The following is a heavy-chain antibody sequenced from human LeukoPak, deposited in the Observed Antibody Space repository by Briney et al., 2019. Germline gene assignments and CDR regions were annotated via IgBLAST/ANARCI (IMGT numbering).Heavy chain of an antibody. CDR3: AKTHDSSGYYAPGWFDP. D-gene: IGHD3-22*01. CDR2: ICGTGGST. V-gene: IGHV3-23*01. J-gene: IGHJ5*02. Sequence: SGGSLRRSCAASGFTFSSYAMSWVRQAPGKGLEWVSAICGTGGSTYYADSVKGRFTISRDNSKNTLYLQMNSLRAEDTAVYYCAKTHDSSGYYAPGWFDPWGQGTLVTVSS. CDR1: GFTFSSYA.